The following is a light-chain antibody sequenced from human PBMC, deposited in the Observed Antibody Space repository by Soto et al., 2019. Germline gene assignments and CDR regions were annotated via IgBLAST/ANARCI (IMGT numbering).Light chain of an antibody. CDR1: QTLLRGY. J-gene: IGKJ1*01. Sequence: EIMLTPSPAPVSLSPGETATLPRGASQTLLRGYLAWYQQRPGLAPRLIIYDVSKRATDIPDRFSGSGSGTDFTLSITRVEPEDFAVYYCQNYDGSWTFGQGTKVDIK. CDR3: QNYDGSWT. V-gene: IGKV3D-20*01. CDR2: DVS.